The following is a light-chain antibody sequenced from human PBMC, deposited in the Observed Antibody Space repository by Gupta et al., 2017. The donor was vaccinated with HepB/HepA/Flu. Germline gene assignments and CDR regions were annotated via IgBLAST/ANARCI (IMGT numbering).Light chain of an antibody. J-gene: IGKJ1*01. Sequence: IQMTQSQSSLSASIGDRVIITCRASQGIRNDLGWYQQKPGKAPKLLIYAASSLQSGVPSRFSGSGSGTDFTLTISSLQPEDFATYYCLQDYNYPWTFGQGTKVEIK. CDR2: AAS. CDR1: QGIRND. CDR3: LQDYNYPWT. V-gene: IGKV1-6*01.